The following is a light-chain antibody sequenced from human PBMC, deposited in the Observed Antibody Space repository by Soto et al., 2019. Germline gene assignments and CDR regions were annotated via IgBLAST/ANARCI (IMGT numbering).Light chain of an antibody. CDR3: QKYDSAPLT. CDR1: QGFSNS. J-gene: IGKJ4*01. Sequence: DIQMTQSPSSLTASIGDRVTISCRASQGFSNSLAWYQQKPGKVPTLLIYGASILQSGVPSRFSGSGSGTEFTLTISCLQHEDVATYFCQKYDSAPLTFGGGTKVDIK. CDR2: GAS. V-gene: IGKV1-27*01.